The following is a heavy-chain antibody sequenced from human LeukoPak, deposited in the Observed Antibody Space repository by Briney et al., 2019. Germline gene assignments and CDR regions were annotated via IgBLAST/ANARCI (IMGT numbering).Heavy chain of an antibody. CDR1: GGSISSSSYY. D-gene: IGHD3-3*01. V-gene: IGHV4-39*07. CDR2: IYYSGST. Sequence: SETLSLTCTVSGGSISSSSYYWGWIRQPPGKGLEWIGSIYYSGSTYYNPSLKSRVTISVDTSKNQFSLKLSSVTAADTAVYYCARNVILEWLLRRRSWFDPWGQGTLVTVSS. CDR3: ARNVILEWLLRRRSWFDP. J-gene: IGHJ5*02.